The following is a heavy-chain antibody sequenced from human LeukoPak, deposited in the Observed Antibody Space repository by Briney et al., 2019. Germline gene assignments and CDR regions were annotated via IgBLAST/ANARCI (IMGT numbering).Heavy chain of an antibody. D-gene: IGHD4-11*01. V-gene: IGHV3-66*01. J-gene: IGHJ4*02. CDR2: IYGGGST. CDR1: GFTVSSNY. Sequence: GGSLRLSCAASGFTVSSNYMSWVRQVPGKGLEWVSVIYGGGSTYYADSVKGRFTISRDNAKNSLYLQMNSLRAEDPAVYYCAREGYSDSYFDYWGQGTLVTVSS. CDR3: AREGYSDSYFDY.